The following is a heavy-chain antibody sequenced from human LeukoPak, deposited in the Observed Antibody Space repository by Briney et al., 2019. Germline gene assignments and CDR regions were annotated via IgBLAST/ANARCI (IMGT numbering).Heavy chain of an antibody. J-gene: IGHJ4*02. CDR1: ADSLSSGGHY. V-gene: IGHV4-31*03. CDR3: ARGGNRFGGFYFDY. CDR2: IHHSGRS. Sequence: SQTLSLTCTVSADSLSSGGHYWAWIRQFPGKGLESIGFIHHSGRSRHNPSLKDRVAISVDTSRKQFALKLSSVTAADTAMYYCARGGNRFGGFYFDYWGQGIQAIVSS. D-gene: IGHD3-10*01.